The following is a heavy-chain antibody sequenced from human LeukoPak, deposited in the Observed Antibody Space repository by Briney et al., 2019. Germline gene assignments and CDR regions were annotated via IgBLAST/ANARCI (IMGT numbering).Heavy chain of an antibody. J-gene: IGHJ4*02. CDR1: GYKFTAYY. V-gene: IGHV1-2*02. Sequence: GASVKVSCKASGYKFTAYYMHWVRQVPGQGLEWMGSINPNTGGTDYARKFQDRVTMTRDTSINTAYMEVTSLRSDDTAIYYCARDRPNDYWGQGTLVTVSS. CDR2: INPNTGGT. CDR3: ARDRPNDY.